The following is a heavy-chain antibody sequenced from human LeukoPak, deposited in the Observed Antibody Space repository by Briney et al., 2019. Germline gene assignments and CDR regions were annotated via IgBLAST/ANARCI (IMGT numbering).Heavy chain of an antibody. D-gene: IGHD3-10*01. CDR1: GFTFSSYS. CDR3: ARFGLGDAFDI. V-gene: IGHV3-48*04. Sequence: PGGSLRLSCAASGFTFSSYSMNWVRQAPGKGLEWVSYISSSSSTIYYADSVKGRFTISRDSAKNSLYLQMNSLRAEDTAVYYCARFGLGDAFDIWGQGTMVTVSS. CDR2: ISSSSSTI. J-gene: IGHJ3*02.